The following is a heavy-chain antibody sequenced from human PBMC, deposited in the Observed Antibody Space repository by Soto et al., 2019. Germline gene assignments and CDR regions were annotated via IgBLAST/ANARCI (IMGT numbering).Heavy chain of an antibody. Sequence: EVQLVESGGDLVQPGGSLRLSCAASGFAFSGYWMSWVRQAPGKGLEGVANIKQDGSEKYYVDSVKGRFTISRDNAKNSLYLQMNSLRVEDTAVYYCARATSVDDYWRQGTLVTVSS. V-gene: IGHV3-7*01. J-gene: IGHJ4*02. CDR3: ARATSVDDY. CDR2: IKQDGSEK. CDR1: GFAFSGYW. D-gene: IGHD1-26*01.